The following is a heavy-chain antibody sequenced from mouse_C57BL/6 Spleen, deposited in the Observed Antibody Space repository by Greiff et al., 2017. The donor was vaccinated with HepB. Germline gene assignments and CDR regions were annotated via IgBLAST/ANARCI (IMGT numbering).Heavy chain of an antibody. D-gene: IGHD1-1*01. CDR1: GYSITSDY. Sequence: EVQLQESGPGLAKPSQTLSLTCSVTGYSITSDYWNWIRKFPGNKLEYMGYISYSGSTYYNPSLKSRISITRDTSKNQYYLQLNSVTTEDTATYYCARSPPCDYGSSSAYAMGYWGQGTSVTVSS. J-gene: IGHJ4*01. V-gene: IGHV3-8*01. CDR3: ARSPPCDYGSSSAYAMGY. CDR2: ISYSGST.